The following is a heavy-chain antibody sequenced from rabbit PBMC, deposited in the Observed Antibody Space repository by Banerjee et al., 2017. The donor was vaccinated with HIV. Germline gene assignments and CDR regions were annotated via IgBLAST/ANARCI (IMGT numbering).Heavy chain of an antibody. CDR3: ARNGAGSNYAFNL. CDR2: INSNTGNT. J-gene: IGHJ4*01. D-gene: IGHD8-1*01. CDR1: GFSFSSSYY. V-gene: IGHV1S40*01. Sequence: QSLEESGGDLVKPGASLTLTCTVSGFSFSSSYYMCWVRQAPGKGLEWIACINSNTGNTVYASWAKGPFTISKTSSTTVTLQMTSLTAADTATYFCARNGAGSNYAFNLWGPGTLVTVS.